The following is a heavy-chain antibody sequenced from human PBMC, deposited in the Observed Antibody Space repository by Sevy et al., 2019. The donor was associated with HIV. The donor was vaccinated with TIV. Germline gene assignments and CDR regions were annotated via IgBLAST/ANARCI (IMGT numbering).Heavy chain of an antibody. CDR1: GVSISPYY. J-gene: IGHJ4*02. Sequence: SETLSLTCTVSGVSISPYYWTWVRQPPGKGLEWIGYIYYTWSSDHNSSLKSRVTTSVDTSKNQFSLRLTSVTAAETAISYCARGGPIQHQLDYFDSWGQGTLVTVSS. CDR3: ARGGPIQHQLDYFDS. CDR2: IYYTWSS. D-gene: IGHD2-2*01. V-gene: IGHV4-59*01.